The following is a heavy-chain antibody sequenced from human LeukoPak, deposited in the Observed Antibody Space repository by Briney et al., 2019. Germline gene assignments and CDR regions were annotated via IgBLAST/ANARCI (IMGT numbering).Heavy chain of an antibody. V-gene: IGHV5-51*01. CDR3: AVSLGGATGNALDI. D-gene: IGHD1-14*01. Sequence: GESLKISCKGSGYSFANYWIGWVRQMPGKGLEWMGIIYPGDSDTRYSPSFQGQVTFSADKSISTAYLQWDSLKASDTAMYYCAVSLGGATGNALDIWGQGTMLTVSS. CDR1: GYSFANYW. CDR2: IYPGDSDT. J-gene: IGHJ3*02.